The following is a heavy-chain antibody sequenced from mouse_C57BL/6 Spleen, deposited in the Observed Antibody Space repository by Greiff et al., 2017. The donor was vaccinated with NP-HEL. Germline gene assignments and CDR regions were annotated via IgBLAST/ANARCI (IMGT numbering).Heavy chain of an antibody. CDR1: GYTFTDYE. J-gene: IGHJ2*01. V-gene: IGHV1-15*01. Sequence: QVQLQHSGAELVRPGASVTLSCKASGYTFTDYEMHWVKQTPVHGLEWIGAIDPETGGTAYNQKFKGKAILTADKSSSTAYMELRSLTSEDSAVYYCTRFITTVVATDYWGQGTTLTVSS. CDR3: TRFITTVVATDY. D-gene: IGHD1-1*01. CDR2: IDPETGGT.